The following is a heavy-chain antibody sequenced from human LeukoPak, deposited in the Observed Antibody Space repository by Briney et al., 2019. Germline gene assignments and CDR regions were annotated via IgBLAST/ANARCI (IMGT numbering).Heavy chain of an antibody. CDR2: ISSSGSTK. Sequence: PGGSLRLSCAASGFTLSDYYMNWIRQAPGKGLEWISFISSSGSTKYYADSVKGRFSISRDTTKNSLYLQMNSLRAEDTAVYYCARVTGGYWGQGTLVTVSS. D-gene: IGHD2-15*01. CDR3: ARVTGGY. V-gene: IGHV3-11*04. J-gene: IGHJ4*02. CDR1: GFTLSDYY.